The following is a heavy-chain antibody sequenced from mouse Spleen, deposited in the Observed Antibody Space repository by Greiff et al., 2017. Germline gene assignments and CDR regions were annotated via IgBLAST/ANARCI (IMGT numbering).Heavy chain of an antibody. Sequence: EVQLQESGPGLVKPSQSLSLTCSVTGYSITSGYYWNWIRQFPGNKLEWMGYISYDGSNNYNPSLKNRISITRDTSKNQFFLKLNSVTTEDTATYYCARAYYGYDGAWFAYWGQGTLVTVSA. V-gene: IGHV3-6*01. D-gene: IGHD2-2*01. CDR1: GYSITSGYY. CDR3: ARAYYGYDGAWFAY. CDR2: ISYDGSN. J-gene: IGHJ3*01.